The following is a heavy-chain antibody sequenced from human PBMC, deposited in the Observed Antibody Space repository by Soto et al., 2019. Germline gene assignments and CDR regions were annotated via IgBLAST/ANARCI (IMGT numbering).Heavy chain of an antibody. CDR3: AREGRGHYYYGMDV. CDR1: GCPFSSYW. D-gene: IGHD1-26*01. J-gene: IGHJ6*02. V-gene: IGHV3-7*01. CDR2: IKQGGSEK. Sequence: GESLRLSCAASGCPFSSYWMSWVRQAPGKGLEWVANIKQGGSEKYYVDSVKGRFTISRDNAKNSLYLQMNSLRAEDTAVYYCAREGRGHYYYGMDVWGQGTTVTVSS.